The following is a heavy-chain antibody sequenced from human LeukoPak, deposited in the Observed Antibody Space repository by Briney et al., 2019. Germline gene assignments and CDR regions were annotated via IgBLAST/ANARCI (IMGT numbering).Heavy chain of an antibody. CDR3: ARESANYYDSSGYLNAFDY. CDR1: GYSISSGYY. V-gene: IGHV4-38-2*02. J-gene: IGHJ4*02. Sequence: SETLSLTCTVSGYSISSGYYWGWIRQPPGKGLEWIGSIYHSGSTYYTPSLKSRVTISVDTSKNQFSLKLSSVTAADTAVYYCARESANYYDSSGYLNAFDYWGQGTLVTVSS. CDR2: IYHSGST. D-gene: IGHD3-22*01.